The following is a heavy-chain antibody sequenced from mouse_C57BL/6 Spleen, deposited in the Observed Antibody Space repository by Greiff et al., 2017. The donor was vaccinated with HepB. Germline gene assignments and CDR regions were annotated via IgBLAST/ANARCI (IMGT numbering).Heavy chain of an antibody. V-gene: IGHV1-69*01. D-gene: IGHD2-4*01. CDR1: GYTFTSYW. Sequence: VQLQQPGAEFVMPGASVKLSCKASGYTFTSYWMHWVKQRPGQGLEWIGEIDPSDSYTNYNQKFKGKSTLTVDKSSSTAYMQLSSLTSEDSAVYYCARANDYQFAYWGQGTLVTVSA. J-gene: IGHJ3*01. CDR2: IDPSDSYT. CDR3: ARANDYQFAY.